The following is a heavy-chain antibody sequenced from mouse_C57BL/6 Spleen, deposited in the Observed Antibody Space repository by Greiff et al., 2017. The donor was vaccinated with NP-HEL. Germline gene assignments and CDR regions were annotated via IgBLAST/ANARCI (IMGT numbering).Heavy chain of an antibody. J-gene: IGHJ1*03. CDR3: TRGDGSWYFDV. D-gene: IGHD2-3*01. CDR2: IYPGNSDT. V-gene: IGHV1-5*01. Sequence: VQLQQSGTVLARPGASVKMSCKTSGYTFTSYWMHWVKQRPGQGLEWIGAIYPGNSDTSYNQKFKGKAKLTADTSASTAYMELSSLTNEDSAVYYCTRGDGSWYFDVWGTGTTVTVSS. CDR1: GYTFTSYW.